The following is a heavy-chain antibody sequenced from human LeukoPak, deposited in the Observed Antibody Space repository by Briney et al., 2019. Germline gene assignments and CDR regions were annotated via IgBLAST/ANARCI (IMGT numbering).Heavy chain of an antibody. D-gene: IGHD5-12*01. V-gene: IGHV3-21*01. J-gene: IGHJ3*02. Sequence: GGSLRLSCAASGFTFSSYSMNWVRQAPGKGLEWVSSISSSSSYIYYADSVKGRFTISRDDAKNSLYLQMNSLRAEDTAVYYCARSRGTYGWLRYDAFDIWGQGTMVTVSS. CDR1: GFTFSSYS. CDR2: ISSSSSYI. CDR3: ARSRGTYGWLRYDAFDI.